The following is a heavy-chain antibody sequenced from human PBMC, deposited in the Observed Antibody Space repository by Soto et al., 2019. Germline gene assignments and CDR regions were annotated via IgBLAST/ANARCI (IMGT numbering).Heavy chain of an antibody. CDR3: ATYLESVQVAAAVTGSGY. D-gene: IGHD6-13*01. V-gene: IGHV1-2*02. CDR2: INPNSGGT. Sequence: ASVKVSCKASGYTFTGYYMHWVRQAPGQGLECMGWINPNSGGTNYAQKFQGRVTMTRDTSINTAYMELSRLRSDDTAVYYCATYLESVQVAAAVTGSGYWGHGTRVTVS. CDR1: GYTFTGYY. J-gene: IGHJ4*01.